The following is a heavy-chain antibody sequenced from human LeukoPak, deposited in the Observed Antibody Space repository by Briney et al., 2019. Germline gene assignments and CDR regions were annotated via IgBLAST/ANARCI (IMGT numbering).Heavy chain of an antibody. V-gene: IGHV3-30*02. D-gene: IGHD3-9*01. CDR2: IRYDGSNK. CDR3: ARVEDYDILTGFDY. CDR1: GFTFSSYG. Sequence: GGSLRLSCAASGFTFSSYGMHWVRQAPGKGLEWVAFIRYDGSNKYYADSVKGRFTISRDNSKNTLYLQMNSLRAEDTAVYYCARVEDYDILTGFDYWGQGTLVTVSS. J-gene: IGHJ4*02.